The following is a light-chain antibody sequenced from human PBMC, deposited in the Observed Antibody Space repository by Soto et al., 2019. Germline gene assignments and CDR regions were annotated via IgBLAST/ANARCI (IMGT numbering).Light chain of an antibody. J-gene: IGKJ1*01. V-gene: IGKV1-39*01. CDR1: QNVLYSSNNKNY. Sequence: DIVMTQPPDSLVVSLGEMATINCKSSQNVLYSSNNKNYLNWYQQKPGKAPKLLIYAASSLQSGVPSRFSGSGSGTDFTLTISSLQPEDFATYYCQQSYSTPPTFGQGTKVDI. CDR3: QQSYSTPPT. CDR2: AAS.